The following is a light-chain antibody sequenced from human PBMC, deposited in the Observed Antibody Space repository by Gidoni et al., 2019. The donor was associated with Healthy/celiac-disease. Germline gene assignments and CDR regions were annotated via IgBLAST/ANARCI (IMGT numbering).Light chain of an antibody. CDR3: QQYDNLPRFT. J-gene: IGKJ3*01. CDR1: QDISNY. V-gene: IGKV1-33*01. CDR2: DAS. Sequence: DIQMTQSPSSLSASVGDRVTITCQASQDISNYLNWYQQNPGKAPKLLIYDASNLETGVPSRFSGSGSGTDFTFTISSLQPEDIATYYCQQYDNLPRFTFGPGTKVDIK.